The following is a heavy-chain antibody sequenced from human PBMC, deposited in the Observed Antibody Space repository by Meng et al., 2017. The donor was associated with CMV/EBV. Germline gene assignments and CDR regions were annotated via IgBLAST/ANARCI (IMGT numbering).Heavy chain of an antibody. CDR2: ISGSGGST. CDR3: AKALWFGELFSPGKLYGMDV. V-gene: IGHV3-23*01. Sequence: GESLKISCAASGFTFSSYAMSWVRQAPGKGLEWVSAISGSGGSTYYADSVKGRFTISRDNSKNTLYLQMNSLRAEDTAVYYCAKALWFGELFSPGKLYGMDVWGQGTTVTVSS. J-gene: IGHJ6*02. D-gene: IGHD3-10*01. CDR1: GFTFSSYA.